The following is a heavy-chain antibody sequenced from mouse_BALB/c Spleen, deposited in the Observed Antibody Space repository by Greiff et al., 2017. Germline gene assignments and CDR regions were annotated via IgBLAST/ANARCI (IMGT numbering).Heavy chain of an antibody. Sequence: QVQLQQSGAELVKPGASVKLSCKASGYTFTSYWMHWVKQRPGQGLEWIGEINPSNGRTNYNEKFKSKATLTVDKSSSTAYMQLSSLTSEDSAVYYCARSGWEGFAYWGQGTLVTVSA. CDR1: GYTFTSYW. V-gene: IGHV1S81*02. D-gene: IGHD3-1*01. CDR3: ARSGWEGFAY. J-gene: IGHJ3*01. CDR2: INPSNGRT.